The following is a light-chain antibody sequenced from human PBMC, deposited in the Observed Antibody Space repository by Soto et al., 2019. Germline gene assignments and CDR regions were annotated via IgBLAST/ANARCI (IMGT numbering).Light chain of an antibody. V-gene: IGLV2-14*01. J-gene: IGLJ1*01. CDR1: SSDVAV. Sequence: QSALTQPASVSGSLGQSITISCTGSSSDVAVSWYQQHPGKAPKLMIFEVSNRPSGISTRFSGSKSGNTASLTISGLQPEDEADYYCSSYTNINTRACVFGTGTKLTVL. CDR3: SSYTNINTRACV. CDR2: EVS.